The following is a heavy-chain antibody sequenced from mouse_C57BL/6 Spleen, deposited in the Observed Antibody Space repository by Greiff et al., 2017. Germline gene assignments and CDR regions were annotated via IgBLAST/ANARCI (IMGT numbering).Heavy chain of an antibody. Sequence: QVQLKQSGAELVRPGTSVKMSCKASGYTFTNYWIGWAKQRPGHGLEWIGDIYPGGGYTNYNEKFKGKATLTADKSSSTAYMQFSSLTSEDSAIYYCARSTGTDPFDYWGQGTTLTVSS. CDR1: GYTFTNYW. D-gene: IGHD4-1*01. CDR2: IYPGGGYT. J-gene: IGHJ2*01. V-gene: IGHV1-63*01. CDR3: ARSTGTDPFDY.